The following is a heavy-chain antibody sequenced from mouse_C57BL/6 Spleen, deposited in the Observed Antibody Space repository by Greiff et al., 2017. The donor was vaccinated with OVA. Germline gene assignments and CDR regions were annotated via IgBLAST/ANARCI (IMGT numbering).Heavy chain of an antibody. V-gene: IGHV1-82*01. Sequence: VQLQQSGPELVKPGASVKISCKASGYAFSSSWMNWVKQRPGKGLEWIGRIYPGDGDTNYNGKFKGKATLTADKSSSTAYMQLSSLTSEDSAVYFCARLLRFPHWYFDVWGTETTVTVSS. CDR2: IYPGDGDT. J-gene: IGHJ1*03. D-gene: IGHD1-1*01. CDR3: ARLLRFPHWYFDV. CDR1: GYAFSSSW.